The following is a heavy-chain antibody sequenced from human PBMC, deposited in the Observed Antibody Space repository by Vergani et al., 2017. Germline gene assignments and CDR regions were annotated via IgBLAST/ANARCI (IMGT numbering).Heavy chain of an antibody. J-gene: IGHJ6*03. V-gene: IGHV3-23*01. Sequence: EVQLLESGGGLVQPGGSLRLSCAASGFTFSSYAMSWVRQAPGKGLEWVSAISGSGGSTYYADSVKGRFTISRDNAKNSLYLQMNSLRAEDTALYYCAKGIVATITRYYMDVWGKGTTVTVSS. D-gene: IGHD5-12*01. CDR1: GFTFSSYA. CDR2: ISGSGGST. CDR3: AKGIVATITRYYMDV.